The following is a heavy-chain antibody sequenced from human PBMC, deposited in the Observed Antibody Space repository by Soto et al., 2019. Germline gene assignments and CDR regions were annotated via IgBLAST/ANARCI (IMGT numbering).Heavy chain of an antibody. CDR1: GGSVSTGSYY. CDR2: IFYTGST. D-gene: IGHD2-2*01. CDR3: AKSQLSAFDY. J-gene: IGHJ4*02. V-gene: IGHV4-61*03. Sequence: SETLSLTCTVSGGSVSTGSYYWSWIRQPPGKGLEWIGNIFYTGSTSYNPSLKSRVTISLDTSKNHFSLKLSSVTAADTAVYYCAKSQLSAFDYWGQGTLVTVSS.